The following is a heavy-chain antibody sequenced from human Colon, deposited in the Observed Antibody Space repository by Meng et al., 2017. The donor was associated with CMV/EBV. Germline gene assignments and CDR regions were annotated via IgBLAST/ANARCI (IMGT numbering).Heavy chain of an antibody. CDR1: GFAFNIHG. Sequence: GESLKIFCPASGFAFNIHGMHWVRQAPGKGLEWVAFIRYDETNTYYAHSLKVRFTISRDNSKKTLYLQINSLKPEDTSVYYCARDQVPVANYYYYYAMDVWGQGTTVTVSS. D-gene: IGHD2-2*01. V-gene: IGHV3-30*02. J-gene: IGHJ6*02. CDR2: IRYDETNT. CDR3: ARDQVPVANYYYYYAMDV.